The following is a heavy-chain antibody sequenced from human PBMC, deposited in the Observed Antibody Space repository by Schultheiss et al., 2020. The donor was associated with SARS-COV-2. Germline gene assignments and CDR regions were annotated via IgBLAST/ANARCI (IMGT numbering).Heavy chain of an antibody. Sequence: SETLSLTCNVSGGSIGSYYWSWIRQPPGKGLEWIGYIYYSGSTNYNPSLKSRVTISVDTSKNQFSLKLSSVTAADTAVYYCARQLTHNWFDPWGQGTLVTVSS. CDR3: ARQLTHNWFDP. CDR2: IYYSGST. V-gene: IGHV4-59*08. J-gene: IGHJ5*02. CDR1: GGSIGSYY.